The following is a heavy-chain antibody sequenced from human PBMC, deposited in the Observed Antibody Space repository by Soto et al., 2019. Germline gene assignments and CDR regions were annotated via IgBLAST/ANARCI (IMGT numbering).Heavy chain of an antibody. CDR2: INPNSGGT. V-gene: IGHV1-2*04. Sequence: ASVKVSCKASGYTFTGYYMHWVRQAPGQGLEWMGWINPNSGGTNYAQKFQGWVTMTRDTSISTAYMELSRLRSDDTAVYYCARDSNVLMVYAFDYWGQGTLVTVSS. J-gene: IGHJ4*02. CDR3: ARDSNVLMVYAFDY. CDR1: GYTFTGYY. D-gene: IGHD2-8*01.